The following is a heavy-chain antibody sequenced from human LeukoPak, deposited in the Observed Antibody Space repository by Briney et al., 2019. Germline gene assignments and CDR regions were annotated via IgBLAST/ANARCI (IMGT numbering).Heavy chain of an antibody. V-gene: IGHV3-74*01. CDR2: INGDESST. CDR3: ARSTGSFDC. J-gene: IGHJ4*02. D-gene: IGHD2-15*01. Sequence: GGSLRLSCAASGFTFSNYWIHWVRQGPGKGLVWVSRINGDESSTTYADSVKGRFTISRDNAKNTLYLEMNSLRAEDTAAYYCARSTGSFDCWGQGTLVTVSS. CDR1: GFTFSNYW.